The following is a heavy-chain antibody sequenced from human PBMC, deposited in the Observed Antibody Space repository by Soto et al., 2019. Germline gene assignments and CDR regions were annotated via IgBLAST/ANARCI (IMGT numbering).Heavy chain of an antibody. J-gene: IGHJ6*01. CDR1: VFSFSSYG. CDR3: ARVPVSYSSIYDILTYGMEV. V-gene: IGHV3-33*01. Sequence: GGSLRLSCAASVFSFSSYGMHCVRQAPGKWLEWVAFIWYDGSKKYYADSVKGRFAISRDNSKDTLYLQMNSLRVEDTAVYYCARVPVSYSSIYDILTYGMEVWGQGTTVTVSS. D-gene: IGHD3-9*01. CDR2: IWYDGSKK.